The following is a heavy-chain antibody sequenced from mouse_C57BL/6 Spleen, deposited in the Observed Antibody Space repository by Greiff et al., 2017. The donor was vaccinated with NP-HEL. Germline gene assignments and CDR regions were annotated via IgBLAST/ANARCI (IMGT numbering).Heavy chain of an antibody. CDR3: ARLGGSSYLWYFDV. D-gene: IGHD1-1*01. CDR2: INPSNGGT. Sequence: QVQLQQPGTELVKPGASVKLSCKASGYTFTSYWMHWVKQRPGQGLEWIGNINPSNGGTNYNEKFKSKATLTVDKSSSTAYMQLSSLTSEDSAVYYCARLGGSSYLWYFDVWGTGTTVTVSS. CDR1: GYTFTSYW. V-gene: IGHV1-53*01. J-gene: IGHJ1*03.